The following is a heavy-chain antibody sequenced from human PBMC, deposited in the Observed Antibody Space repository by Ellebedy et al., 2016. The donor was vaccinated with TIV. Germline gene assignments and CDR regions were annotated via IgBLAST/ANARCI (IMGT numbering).Heavy chain of an antibody. CDR3: ARERSYYDSNGYYYSFDALAI. V-gene: IGHV3-23*01. CDR2: ISGSGVTT. J-gene: IGHJ3*02. Sequence: GESLKISCAASGFTFSTYAMTWVRQAPGKGLEWVSSISGSGVTTYYADSVKGRFTISRDNYENTVHLQMNSLRAEDTAVYYCARERSYYDSNGYYYSFDALAIWGQGTKVTASS. D-gene: IGHD3-22*01. CDR1: GFTFSTYA.